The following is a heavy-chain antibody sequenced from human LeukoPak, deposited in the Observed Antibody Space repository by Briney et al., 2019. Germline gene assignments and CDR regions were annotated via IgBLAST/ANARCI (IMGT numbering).Heavy chain of an antibody. V-gene: IGHV3-48*01. CDR1: GFSFSTSS. CDR3: ARDARSHCGTDACYGPYFDY. J-gene: IGHJ4*02. CDR2: IRVGSTTI. D-gene: IGHD2-2*01. Sequence: LPGPPLRLSCAASGFSFSTSSMSWVSQTPRKGLEWISYIRVGSTTIYYADSVKGRFTISRDNARNSLYLQMNDLRAEDTGVYFCARDARSHCGTDACYGPYFDYWGQGSLVTVSS.